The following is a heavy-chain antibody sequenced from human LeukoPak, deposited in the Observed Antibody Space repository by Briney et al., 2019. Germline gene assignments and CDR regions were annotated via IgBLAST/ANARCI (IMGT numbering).Heavy chain of an antibody. J-gene: IGHJ4*02. CDR1: GFTFSSYA. Sequence: GGSLSLFCAASGFTFSSYAMQWVRLAPGKGLEWVAVILYDGSNKYYAESVKGRFTTPRDNAKNTLDQKMNSLRAENTAVYYCARAGYYGSGRDDEYSFDYWGQGTLVTVSS. V-gene: IGHV3-30*04. CDR3: ARAGYYGSGRDDEYSFDY. CDR2: ILYDGSNK. D-gene: IGHD3-10*01.